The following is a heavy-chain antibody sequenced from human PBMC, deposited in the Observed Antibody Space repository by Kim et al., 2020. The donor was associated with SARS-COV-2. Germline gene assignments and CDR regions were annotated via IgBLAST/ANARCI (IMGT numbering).Heavy chain of an antibody. CDR3: AKEVYGYPEYYYGIDF. V-gene: IGHV3-23*01. J-gene: IGHJ6*02. CDR2: ISGSGATT. D-gene: IGHD5-18*01. Sequence: GGSLRLSCAASGFTFKNYVMSWVRQAPGKGPEWVAGISGSGATTYYGDSVKGRFTVSRDNSRDTLYMQMSRLRVDDTAVYFCAKEVYGYPEYYYGIDFWGHGTRVTFSS. CDR1: GFTFKNYV.